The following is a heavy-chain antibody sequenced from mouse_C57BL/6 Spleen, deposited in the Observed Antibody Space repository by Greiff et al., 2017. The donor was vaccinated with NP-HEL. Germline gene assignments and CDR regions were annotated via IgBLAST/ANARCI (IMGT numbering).Heavy chain of an antibody. J-gene: IGHJ3*01. CDR3: ARDRVYDCYLFAY. CDR1: GFTFSSYA. V-gene: IGHV5-4*01. CDR2: ISDGGSYT. D-gene: IGHD2-3*01. Sequence: EVMLVESGGGLVKPGGSLKLSCAASGFTFSSYAMSWVRQTPEKRLEWVATISDGGSYTYYPDNVKGRFTISRDNAKNNLYLQMSHLKSEDTAMYYCARDRVYDCYLFAYWGQGTLVTVSA.